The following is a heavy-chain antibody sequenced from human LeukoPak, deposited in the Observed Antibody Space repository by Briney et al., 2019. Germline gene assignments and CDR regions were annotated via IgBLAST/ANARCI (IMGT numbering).Heavy chain of an antibody. D-gene: IGHD1-26*01. CDR3: ARDVGARPRVFDY. Sequence: SQTLSLTCAISGDSVSSNSAAWGWIRQSPSRGLEWLGRTYYRSKWYNDYAVSVKSRITINPGTSKNQFSLQLNSVTPEDTAMYYCARDVGARPRVFDYWGQGILVTVSP. J-gene: IGHJ4*02. CDR2: TYYRSKWYN. V-gene: IGHV6-1*01. CDR1: GDSVSSNSAA.